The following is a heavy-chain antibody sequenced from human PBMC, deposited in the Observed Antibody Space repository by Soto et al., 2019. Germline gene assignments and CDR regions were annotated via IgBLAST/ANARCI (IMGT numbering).Heavy chain of an antibody. V-gene: IGHV4-59*11. J-gene: IGHJ4*02. CDR3: ARRYGGNFDY. D-gene: IGHD1-26*01. CDR1: GGSISSHY. CDR2: IYYSGST. Sequence: SETLSLTCTVSGGSISSHYWSWIRQPPGKGLEWIGYIYYSGSTNYNPSLKSRVTISVDTSKNQFSLKLSSVTAADTAVYYCARRYGGNFDYWGQGTLVTVS.